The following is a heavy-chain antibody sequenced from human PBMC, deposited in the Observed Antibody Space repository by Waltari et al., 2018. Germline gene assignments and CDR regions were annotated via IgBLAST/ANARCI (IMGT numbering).Heavy chain of an antibody. CDR3: ARDGLGDYGSGSYYQFD. CDR1: GFTFRSFY. V-gene: IGHV3-21*02. CDR2: RSARRTYI. Sequence: EVQLVESGGGLVKPGGSLRLSCAASGFTFRSFYMNWVRQAPGSGLEWVASRSARRTYILYADSLKGRFTVSRDNAKMSLTLQIDNLRTEDTGVYFCARDGLGDYGSGSYYQFDWGQGVQVSVSS. D-gene: IGHD3-10*01. J-gene: IGHJ4*02.